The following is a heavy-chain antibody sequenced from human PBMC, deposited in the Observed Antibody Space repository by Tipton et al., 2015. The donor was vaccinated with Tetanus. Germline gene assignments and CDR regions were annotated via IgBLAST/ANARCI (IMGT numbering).Heavy chain of an antibody. CDR2: ITPIFGTT. J-gene: IGHJ5*02. Sequence: QLVQSGAEVKKPGSSVKVSCKASGGTFTNYALSWVRQAPGQGLEWVGGITPIFGTTNSAPKFQGRVTITADESTNTAYMELSSLRSEDTAVYFCARASVTILRGVMIRGTGWFDPWGQGTLVTVSS. CDR1: GGTFTNYA. V-gene: IGHV1-69*01. CDR3: ARASVTILRGVMIRGTGWFDP. D-gene: IGHD3-10*01.